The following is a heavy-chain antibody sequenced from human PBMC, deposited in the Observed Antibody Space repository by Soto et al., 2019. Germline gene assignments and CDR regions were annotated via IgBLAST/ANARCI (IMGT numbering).Heavy chain of an antibody. D-gene: IGHD3-22*01. J-gene: IGHJ4*02. CDR2: IYYSGST. CDR1: GGSISSPNFY. Sequence: SETLSLTCTVSGGSISSPNFYWSWIRQHPGKGLEWIGYIYYSGSTYYNPSLKSRVTISVDTSKNQFSLKLSSVTAADTAVYYCARGPPMIHWGQGTLVTVSS. V-gene: IGHV4-31*03. CDR3: ARGPPMIH.